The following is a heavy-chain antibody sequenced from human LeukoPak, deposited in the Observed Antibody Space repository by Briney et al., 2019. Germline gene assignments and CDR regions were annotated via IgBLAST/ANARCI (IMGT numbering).Heavy chain of an antibody. D-gene: IGHD1-1*01. CDR3: ANLPYNWNAHFDDY. CDR1: GFTFSHYG. Sequence: PGGSLRLSCAAAGFTFSHYGMHWVRQPPGKGLERVAYIASDGNFKDYAGSVRGRFTISRDNSRNTMYLQMDSLRAGDTALYYCANLPYNWNAHFDDYWGQGTLVSVAS. V-gene: IGHV3-30*02. CDR2: IASDGNFK. J-gene: IGHJ4*02.